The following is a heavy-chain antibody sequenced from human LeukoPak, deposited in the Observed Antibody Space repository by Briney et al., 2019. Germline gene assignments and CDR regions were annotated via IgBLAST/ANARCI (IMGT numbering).Heavy chain of an antibody. CDR1: RFSLRTYS. Sequence: PGGTLRLSCVASRFSLRTYSMNCVRHTPGKGLVCVSSISTGDTYIYYADSVKLRFPDSRDNARNTLHLHMTGSRAGDTAVYYCARDRLPAPSYYYYGLDVWGQGTTVTVSS. J-gene: IGHJ6*02. V-gene: IGHV3-21*01. D-gene: IGHD4-11*01. CDR3: ARDRLPAPSYYYYGLDV. CDR2: ISTGDTYI.